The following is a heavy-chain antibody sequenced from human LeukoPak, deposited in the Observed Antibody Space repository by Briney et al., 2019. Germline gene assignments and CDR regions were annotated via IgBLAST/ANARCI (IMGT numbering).Heavy chain of an antibody. Sequence: SETLSLTCTVSGGSISSFYWSWLRQPPGKGLEWIGYIYYTGSTNYNSSLKSRVTISVDTSKNQFSLNLSSVTAADTAMYYCARAVLATKSEHWFDSWGQGTLVTVAS. CDR1: GGSISSFY. CDR3: ARAVLATKSEHWFDS. D-gene: IGHD2-8*01. J-gene: IGHJ5*01. CDR2: IYYTGST. V-gene: IGHV4-59*01.